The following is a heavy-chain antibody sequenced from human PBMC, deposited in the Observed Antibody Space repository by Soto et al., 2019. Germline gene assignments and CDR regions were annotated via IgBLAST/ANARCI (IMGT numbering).Heavy chain of an antibody. V-gene: IGHV4-31*03. D-gene: IGHD3-22*01. CDR1: GGSISDGYY. CDR2: ISDSGST. J-gene: IGHJ5*02. CDR3: ARRDRSGFSYWLDT. Sequence: SETLSLTCTVSGGSISDGYYWSWIRQHPGKGLEWIGSISDSGSTSYNPSLKSRLTISVDTSKNQFSLNLRSVTAANTAVYYCARRDRSGFSYWLDTWGQGTLVTVSS.